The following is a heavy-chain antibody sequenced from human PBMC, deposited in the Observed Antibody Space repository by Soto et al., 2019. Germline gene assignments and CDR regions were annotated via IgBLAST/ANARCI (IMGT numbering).Heavy chain of an antibody. CDR2: ISSSSSTI. D-gene: IGHD3-3*01. J-gene: IGHJ6*02. CDR1: GFTFSSYS. V-gene: IGHV3-48*02. Sequence: GGSLRLSCAASGFTFSSYSMNWVRQAPGKGLEWVSYISSSSSTIYYTDHVKGRFTMSRDNAKNSLYLQMNSLRDEDTAVYYCARDVRMHGPDSEWLLDYYGMDVWGQGTTVTVSS. CDR3: ARDVRMHGPDSEWLLDYYGMDV.